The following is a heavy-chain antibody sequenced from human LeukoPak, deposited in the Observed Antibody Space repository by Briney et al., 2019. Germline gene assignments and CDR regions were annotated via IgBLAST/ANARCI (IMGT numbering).Heavy chain of an antibody. CDR3: AKEWALEMATRIDY. CDR1: GFTFSSYA. Sequence: GGSLRLSCAASGFTFSSYAMSWVRQAPGKGLEWVSAISGSGGSTYYADSVKGRFTISRDNSENTLYLQMNSLRAEDTAVYYCAKEWALEMATRIDYWGQGPLVTVSS. V-gene: IGHV3-23*01. D-gene: IGHD5-24*01. CDR2: ISGSGGST. J-gene: IGHJ4*02.